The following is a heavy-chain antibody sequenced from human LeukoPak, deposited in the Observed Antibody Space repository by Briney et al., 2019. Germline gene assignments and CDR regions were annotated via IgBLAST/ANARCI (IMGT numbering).Heavy chain of an antibody. Sequence: GASVKVSCRVSGYRLADVYIHWVRQAPGPGLEWMGGLDPGHGEKLYAQKFQGRVSMTEDTSTDTAFMELSSLRSEDTAINYCATYYGGDTAFDYWGQGTLVTVSS. D-gene: IGHD3-22*01. CDR2: LDPGHGEK. CDR3: ATYYGGDTAFDY. J-gene: IGHJ4*02. V-gene: IGHV1-24*01. CDR1: GYRLADVY.